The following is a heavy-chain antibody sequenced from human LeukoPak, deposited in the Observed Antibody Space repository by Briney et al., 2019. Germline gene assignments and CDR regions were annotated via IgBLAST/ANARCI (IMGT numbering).Heavy chain of an antibody. CDR3: ARVDFWSGYGDV. J-gene: IGHJ6*04. V-gene: IGHV3-48*03. D-gene: IGHD3-3*01. CDR2: ISSSGSTI. CDR1: GFTFSSYE. Sequence: GGSLRLSCAASGFTFSSYEMNWVRQAPGKGLEWVSYISSSGSTIYYADSVKGRFTISRGNAKNSLYLQMNSLRAEDTAVYYCARVDFWSGYGDVWGKGTTVTVSS.